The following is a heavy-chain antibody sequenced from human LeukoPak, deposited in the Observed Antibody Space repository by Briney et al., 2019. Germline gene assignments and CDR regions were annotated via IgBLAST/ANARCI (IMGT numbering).Heavy chain of an antibody. Sequence: SETLSLTCAVYGGSFSGYYWSWIRQPPGKGLEWIGEINHSGSTNYNPSLKSRVTISVDTSKNQFSLKLSSVTAADTAVYYCARGSENPFYFDYWGQGTLVTVSS. CDR2: INHSGST. CDR1: GGSFSGYY. CDR3: ARGSENPFYFDY. V-gene: IGHV4-34*01. D-gene: IGHD1-14*01. J-gene: IGHJ4*02.